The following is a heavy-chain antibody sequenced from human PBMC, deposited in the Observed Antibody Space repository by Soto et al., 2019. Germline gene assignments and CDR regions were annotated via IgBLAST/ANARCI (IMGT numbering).Heavy chain of an antibody. CDR1: GFTFDDYA. J-gene: IGHJ4*02. D-gene: IGHD4-17*01. Sequence: EVQLVESGGGLVQPGRSLRLSCAASGFTFDDYAMHWVRQAPGKGLEWVSGISWNSGSIGYADSVKGRFTISRDNAKNSLYLQMNSLRAEDTALYYCAKDTDDYGGNSLFDYWGQGTLVTVSS. CDR3: AKDTDDYGGNSLFDY. CDR2: ISWNSGSI. V-gene: IGHV3-9*01.